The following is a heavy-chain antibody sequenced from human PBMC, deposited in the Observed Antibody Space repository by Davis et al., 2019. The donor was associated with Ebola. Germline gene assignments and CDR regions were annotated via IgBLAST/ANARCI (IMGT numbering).Heavy chain of an antibody. CDR3: ARDSLLWFGELLYASDYGMDV. Sequence: GESLKISCAASGFTFSSYSMNWVRQAPGKGLEWVSYISSSSSTIYYADSVKGRFTISRDNAKNSLYLQMNSLRDEDTAVYYCARDSLLWFGELLYASDYGMDVWGKGTTVTVSS. D-gene: IGHD3-10*01. CDR2: ISSSSSTI. V-gene: IGHV3-48*02. CDR1: GFTFSSYS. J-gene: IGHJ6*04.